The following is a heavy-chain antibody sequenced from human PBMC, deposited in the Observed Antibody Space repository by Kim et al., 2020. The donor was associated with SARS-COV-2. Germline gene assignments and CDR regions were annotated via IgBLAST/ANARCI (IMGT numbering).Heavy chain of an antibody. CDR1: GFTFSSYS. CDR2: ISYSSSYI. D-gene: IGHD3-3*01. V-gene: IGHV3-21*01. Sequence: GGSLRLSCAASGFTFSSYSMNWVRQAPGKGLEWVSSISYSSSYIYYAHSVKGRFTISRDNAQNSLFLQMNSLRVEDTAVYFCAKTLREDFCSGAGGDWGQGTLVTVSS. J-gene: IGHJ4*02. CDR3: AKTLREDFCSGAGGD.